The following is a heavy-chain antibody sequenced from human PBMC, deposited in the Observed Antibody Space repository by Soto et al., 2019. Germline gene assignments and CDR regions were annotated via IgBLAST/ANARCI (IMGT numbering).Heavy chain of an antibody. CDR1: GGSISSYY. J-gene: IGHJ6*02. D-gene: IGHD6-19*01. CDR2: IYYSGST. Sequence: PSETLSLTCTVSGGSISSYYWSWIRQPPGKGLEWIGYIYYSGSTNYNPSLKSRVTISVDTSKNQFSLKLSSVTAADTAVYYCGRDRWIAVAGTYYYGMDVWGQGTTVTVSS. CDR3: GRDRWIAVAGTYYYGMDV. V-gene: IGHV4-59*01.